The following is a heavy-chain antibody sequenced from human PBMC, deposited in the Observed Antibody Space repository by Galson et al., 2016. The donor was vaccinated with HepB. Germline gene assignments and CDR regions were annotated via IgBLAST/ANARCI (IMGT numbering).Heavy chain of an antibody. V-gene: IGHV3-15*01. CDR3: TTYYGNILTAYRWFDP. Sequence: SLRLSCAASGFTFSDAWMNWVRQAPGKGLEWVGRIKRKTDGGTTDYAAPVEGRFTISRDDSKNKLYLQMNNLKNEDPAVYYCTTYYGNILTAYRWFDPWGQGTLVTVSS. D-gene: IGHD3-9*01. CDR2: IKRKTDGGTT. CDR1: GFTFSDAW. J-gene: IGHJ5*02.